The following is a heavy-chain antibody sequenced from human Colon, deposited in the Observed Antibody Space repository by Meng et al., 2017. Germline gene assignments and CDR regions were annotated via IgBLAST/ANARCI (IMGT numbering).Heavy chain of an antibody. CDR1: GLTFSGFS. V-gene: IGHV3-21*01. CDR3: TRGWMPE. D-gene: IGHD2-2*01. CDR2: ITGDSTYI. J-gene: IGHJ4*01. Sequence: EGQLVEWGGGLVKPGESLRLSCAASGLTFSGFSLSWVRQAPGKGLEWVSSITGDSTYIYYADSVKGRFTVSRDNAKNSLYLQMNSLRADDTAVYYCTRGWMPEWGQGTLVTVSS.